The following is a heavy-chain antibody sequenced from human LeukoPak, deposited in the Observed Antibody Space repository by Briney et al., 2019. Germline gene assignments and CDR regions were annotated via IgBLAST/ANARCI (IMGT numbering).Heavy chain of an antibody. V-gene: IGHV3-33*01. Sequence: GTSLRLSCAASGFTFSTYGIHWVRQAPGKGLEWVAVIWYDGSNKYYADSVKGRFTISRDNSKNTLYLQMNSLRAEDTAVYYCARGFGYCSGGSCSDYFDYWGQGTLVTVSS. CDR1: GFTFSTYG. D-gene: IGHD2-15*01. CDR3: ARGFGYCSGGSCSDYFDY. CDR2: IWYDGSNK. J-gene: IGHJ4*02.